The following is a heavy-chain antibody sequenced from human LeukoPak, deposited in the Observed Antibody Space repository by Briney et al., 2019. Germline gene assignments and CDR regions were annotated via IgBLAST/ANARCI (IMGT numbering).Heavy chain of an antibody. Sequence: PSETLSLTCTVSGGSISSGGYYWSWIRQHPGKGLEWIGYIYYSGSTYYNPSLKSRVTISVDTSKNQFSLKLSSVTAADTAVYYCARSWMVAAPYFDYWGQGTLVTVSS. CDR2: IYYSGST. D-gene: IGHD2-15*01. CDR3: ARSWMVAAPYFDY. J-gene: IGHJ4*02. CDR1: GGSISSGGYY. V-gene: IGHV4-31*03.